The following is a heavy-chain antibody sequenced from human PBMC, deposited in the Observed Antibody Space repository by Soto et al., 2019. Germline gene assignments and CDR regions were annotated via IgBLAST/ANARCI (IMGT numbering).Heavy chain of an antibody. CDR1: GFTFSSYT. V-gene: IGHV3-23*01. CDR3: AKDGSYYDSPTESDY. Sequence: LRLSCAASGFTFSSYTMTWVRQAPGRGLEWVSFISGSGGFTYYADSVKGRFTISRDNSKNTLYVQMNSLRAEDTAIYYCAKDGSYYDSPTESDYWGQGTLVTVSS. J-gene: IGHJ4*02. D-gene: IGHD3-22*01. CDR2: ISGSGGFT.